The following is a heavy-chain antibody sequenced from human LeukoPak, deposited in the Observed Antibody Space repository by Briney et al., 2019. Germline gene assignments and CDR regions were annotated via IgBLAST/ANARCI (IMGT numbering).Heavy chain of an antibody. J-gene: IGHJ3*02. Sequence: SVKVSCKASGGTFSSYAMSWVRQAPGQGLEWMGGIIPIFGTANYAQKFQGRVTITTDESTSTAYMELRSLRSDDTAVYYCASSWSDDAFDIWGQGTMVTVSS. V-gene: IGHV1-69*05. CDR1: GGTFSSYA. CDR2: IIPIFGTA. D-gene: IGHD6-13*01. CDR3: ASSWSDDAFDI.